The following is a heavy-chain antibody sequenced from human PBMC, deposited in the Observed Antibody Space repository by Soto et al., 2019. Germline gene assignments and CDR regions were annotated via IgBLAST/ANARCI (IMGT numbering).Heavy chain of an antibody. Sequence: GGSLRLSCAASGFTFSSYWMSWVRQAPGKGLEWVANIKQDGSEKYYVDSVKGRFTISRDNAKNSLYLQMNSLRAEDTAVYYCARYSSGWRSYYYYGMDVWGQGTTVTVSS. CDR1: GFTFSSYW. CDR2: IKQDGSEK. D-gene: IGHD6-19*01. J-gene: IGHJ6*02. V-gene: IGHV3-7*03. CDR3: ARYSSGWRSYYYYGMDV.